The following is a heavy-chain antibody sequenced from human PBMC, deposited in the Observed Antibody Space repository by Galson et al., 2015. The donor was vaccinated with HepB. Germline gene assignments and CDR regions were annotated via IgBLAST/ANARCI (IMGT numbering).Heavy chain of an antibody. Sequence: QVQLQESGPGLVKPSETLSLTCTVSGGSINTYYWSWLRQPPGKGLEWIGHIYYSGSTNYSPSLKNRVTISVDTTKNQFSLRLSSVTAADTAVYYCARYSAPHDSYYGLDVW. CDR1: GGSINTYY. D-gene: IGHD5-18*01. CDR3: ARYSAPHDSYYGLDV. CDR2: IYYSGST. V-gene: IGHV4-59*01. J-gene: IGHJ6*01.